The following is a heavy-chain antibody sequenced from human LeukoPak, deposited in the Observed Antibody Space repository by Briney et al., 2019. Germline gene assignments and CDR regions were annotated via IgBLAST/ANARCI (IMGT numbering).Heavy chain of an antibody. Sequence: PSETLSLTCAVSGGSFSGYYWSWIRQPPGKGLEWIGEINHSGSTNYNPSLKSRVTISVDTSKNRFSLKLSSVTAADTAVYYCAREESSPYYYYYYMDVWGKGTTVTVSS. CDR2: INHSGST. D-gene: IGHD3-10*01. CDR3: AREESSPYYYYYYMDV. V-gene: IGHV4-34*01. CDR1: GGSFSGYY. J-gene: IGHJ6*03.